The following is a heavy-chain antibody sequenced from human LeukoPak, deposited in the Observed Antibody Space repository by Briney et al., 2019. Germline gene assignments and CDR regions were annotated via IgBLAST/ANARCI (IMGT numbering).Heavy chain of an antibody. CDR2: ISDSGGST. CDR1: GFTFSSYV. Sequence: GGSLRLSCAASGFTFSSYVMSWVRQAPGKGLEWVSAISDSGGSTYYADSVKGRFTISRDNSKNTLYLQMNSLRAEDTAVYYCAKPPRGPYYYYYYMDVWGKGTTVTVSS. D-gene: IGHD3-10*01. CDR3: AKPPRGPYYYYYYMDV. V-gene: IGHV3-23*01. J-gene: IGHJ6*03.